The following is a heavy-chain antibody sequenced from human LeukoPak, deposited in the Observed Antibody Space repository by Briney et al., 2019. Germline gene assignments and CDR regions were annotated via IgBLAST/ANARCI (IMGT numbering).Heavy chain of an antibody. D-gene: IGHD2-2*02. CDR2: INHSGST. J-gene: IGHJ5*02. CDR3: ARGPPRIDIVVVPAAIQGYNWFDP. V-gene: IGHV4-34*01. CDR1: GGSFSGYY. Sequence: SETLSLTCAVYGGSFSGYYWSWIRQPPGEGLEWLGEINHSGSTNYNPSLKSRVTISVDTSKNQFSLKLSSVTAADTAVYYCARGPPRIDIVVVPAAIQGYNWFDPWGQGTLVTVSS.